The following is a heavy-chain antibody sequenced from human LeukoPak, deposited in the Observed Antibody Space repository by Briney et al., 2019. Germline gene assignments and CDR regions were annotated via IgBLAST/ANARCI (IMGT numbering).Heavy chain of an antibody. CDR2: ISSSSSHI. Sequence: PGGSLRLSCAASGFTFSSYSMNWVRQAPGKGLEWVSSISSSSSHIYYADSVKGRFTISRDNAKNSLYLQMNSLRAEDTAVYYCARDSSSWPNWFDPWGQGTLVTVSS. CDR1: GFTFSSYS. V-gene: IGHV3-21*01. D-gene: IGHD6-13*01. J-gene: IGHJ5*02. CDR3: ARDSSSWPNWFDP.